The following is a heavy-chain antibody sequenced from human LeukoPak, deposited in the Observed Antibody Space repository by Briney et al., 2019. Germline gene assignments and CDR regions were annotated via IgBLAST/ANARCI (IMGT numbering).Heavy chain of an antibody. J-gene: IGHJ4*02. V-gene: IGHV1-3*01. D-gene: IGHD1-26*01. CDR3: AREDSGSAYYFDY. CDR1: GYTSTSYA. Sequence: GASVKVSCKASGYTSTSYAMHWVRQAPGQRLEWMGWINAGNGNTKYSQKFQGRVTITRDTSASTAYMELSSLRSEDTAVYYCAREDSGSAYYFDYWGQGTLVTVSS. CDR2: INAGNGNT.